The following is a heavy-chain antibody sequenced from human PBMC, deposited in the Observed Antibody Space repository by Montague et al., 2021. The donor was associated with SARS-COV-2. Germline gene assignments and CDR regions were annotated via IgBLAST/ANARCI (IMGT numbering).Heavy chain of an antibody. Sequence: SETLSLTCTVSGGSVSSATYYWSWIRQPPGMGLVWIGFINYSGSTSYTLSLKSRVTISVDMSKNQFSLKLNSVTAADTAVYCFASSGGYYYYSQGVDVWGQGTTVTVSS. CDR2: INYSGST. J-gene: IGHJ6*02. CDR1: GGSVSSATYY. CDR3: ASSGGYYYYSQGVDV. V-gene: IGHV4-61*01. D-gene: IGHD3-10*01.